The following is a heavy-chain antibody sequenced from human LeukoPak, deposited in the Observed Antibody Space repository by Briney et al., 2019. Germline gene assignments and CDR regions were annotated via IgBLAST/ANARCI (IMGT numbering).Heavy chain of an antibody. CDR2: INHSGST. J-gene: IGHJ5*02. D-gene: IGHD3-3*01. CDR1: GGSFSGYY. V-gene: IGHV4-34*01. Sequence: SETLSLTCAVYGGSFSGYYWSWIRQPPGKGLEWIGEINHSGSTNYNPSLKSRVTISVDTSKNQFSLKLSSVTAADTAVYYCARAPYYDFWSGYSVLNWLDPWGQGTLVTVSS. CDR3: ARAPYYDFWSGYSVLNWLDP.